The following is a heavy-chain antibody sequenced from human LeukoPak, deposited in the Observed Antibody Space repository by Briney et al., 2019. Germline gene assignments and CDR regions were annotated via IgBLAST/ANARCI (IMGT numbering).Heavy chain of an antibody. CDR1: GFTFHDYT. Sequence: GGSLRLSCAASGFTFHDYTMNWVRQAPGKGLEWVSLISWDGGSTYYADSVKGRFTISRDNSKNSLYLQMNSLTTEDTALYYCAKGNYTNYAIDYWGQGTLVTVSS. J-gene: IGHJ4*02. CDR2: ISWDGGST. CDR3: AKGNYTNYAIDY. D-gene: IGHD4-11*01. V-gene: IGHV3-43*01.